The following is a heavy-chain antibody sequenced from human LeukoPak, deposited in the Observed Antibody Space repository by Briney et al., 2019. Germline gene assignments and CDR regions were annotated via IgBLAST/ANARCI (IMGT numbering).Heavy chain of an antibody. CDR3: APRIGGYFDY. J-gene: IGHJ4*02. CDR2: INTGKGDT. D-gene: IGHD3-16*01. CDR1: GYTFTSYI. V-gene: IGHV1-3*04. Sequence: ASVKVSCKASGYTFTSYIMHWVRQAPGQRLEWMGWINTGKGDTRSLQKFQGRVTMTRDTSANTAYMELRSLRSEDTAVYYCAPRIGGYFDYWGQGTLVTVSS.